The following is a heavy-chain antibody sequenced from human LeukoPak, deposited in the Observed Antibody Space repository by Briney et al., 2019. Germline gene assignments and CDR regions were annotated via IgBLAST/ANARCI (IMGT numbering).Heavy chain of an antibody. CDR3: ASSITYGYFDY. CDR1: GLTASSNY. D-gene: IGHD1-14*01. V-gene: IGHV3-53*01. Sequence: GGSLRLSCAASGLTASSNYMSWVRHAPGNGLEWVSVLYSGGSTVYADSVKGRFAISRENSKNTLYLQMNSLRAEDTAVYYCASSITYGYFDYWGQGTLVTVSS. J-gene: IGHJ4*02. CDR2: LYSGGST.